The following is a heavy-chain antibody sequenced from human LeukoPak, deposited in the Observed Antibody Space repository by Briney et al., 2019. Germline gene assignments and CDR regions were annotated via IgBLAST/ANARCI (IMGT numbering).Heavy chain of an antibody. J-gene: IGHJ4*02. Sequence: GGSLRLSCAASGFTFSSYWMHWVCQAPGKGLVWVSRISSDGSSTTYADSVKGRFTISRDNAKNSLFLQMNSLRAEDTAVYYCARRGYWGQETLVTVSS. CDR3: ARRGY. V-gene: IGHV3-74*01. CDR1: GFTFSSYW. CDR2: ISSDGSST.